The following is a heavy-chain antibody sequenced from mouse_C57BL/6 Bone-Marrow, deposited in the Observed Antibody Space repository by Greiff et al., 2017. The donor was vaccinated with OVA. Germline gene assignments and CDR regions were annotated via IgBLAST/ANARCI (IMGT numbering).Heavy chain of an antibody. V-gene: IGHV5-4*01. D-gene: IGHD2-4*01. CDR3: ARGDDYDVVDY. Sequence: EVQGVESGGGLVKPGGSLKLSCAASGFTFSSYAMSWVRQTPEKRLEWVATISDGGSYTYYPDNVKGRFTISRDNAKNNLYLQMSHLKSEDTAMYYCARGDDYDVVDYWGQGTTLTVSS. CDR2: ISDGGSYT. CDR1: GFTFSSYA. J-gene: IGHJ2*01.